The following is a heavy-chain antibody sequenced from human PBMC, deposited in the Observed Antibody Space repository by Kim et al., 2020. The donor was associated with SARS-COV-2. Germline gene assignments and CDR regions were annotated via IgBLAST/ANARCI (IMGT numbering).Heavy chain of an antibody. CDR2: ITDGSGST. J-gene: IGHJ4*02. V-gene: IGHV3-23*01. CDR3: ARWATPRYFDY. Sequence: GGSLRLSCVVSGLTFTTNGMNWVRQAPGKGLEWVAAITDGSGSTTYYADPVKGRFTISRDNSKNTLYLQMNSLRADDTAVYYCARWATPRYFDYWGQGIL. CDR1: GLTFTTNG. D-gene: IGHD2-15*01.